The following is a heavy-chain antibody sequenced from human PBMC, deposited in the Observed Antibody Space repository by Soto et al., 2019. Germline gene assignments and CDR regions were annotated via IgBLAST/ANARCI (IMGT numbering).Heavy chain of an antibody. D-gene: IGHD3-22*01. CDR1: GYTFTSYG. CDR2: ISAYNGNT. V-gene: IGHV1-18*04. Sequence: ASVKVSCKASGYTFTSYGISWVRQAPGQGLEWMGWISAYNGNTNYAQKLQDRVTMTTDTSTSTAYMELRSLRSDDTAVYYCAGTFSYYDSSGYLDYWGQGTPVTVSS. J-gene: IGHJ4*02. CDR3: AGTFSYYDSSGYLDY.